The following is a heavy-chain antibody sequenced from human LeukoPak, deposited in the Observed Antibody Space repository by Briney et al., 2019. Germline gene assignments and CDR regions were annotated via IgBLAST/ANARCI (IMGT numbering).Heavy chain of an antibody. V-gene: IGHV3-30*02. CDR3: AKLPGVAGTNYYYGMDV. D-gene: IGHD6-19*01. Sequence: PGGSLRLSCAASGFTFSSYGMHWVRQAPGKGLEWVAVIWYDGSNKYYADSVKGRFTISRDNSKNTLYLQMNSLRAEDTAVYYCAKLPGVAGTNYYYGMDVWGQGTTVTVSS. J-gene: IGHJ6*02. CDR1: GFTFSSYG. CDR2: IWYDGSNK.